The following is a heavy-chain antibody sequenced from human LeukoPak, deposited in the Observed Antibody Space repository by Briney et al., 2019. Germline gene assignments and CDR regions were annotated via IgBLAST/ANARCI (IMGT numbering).Heavy chain of an antibody. D-gene: IGHD5-12*01. J-gene: IGHJ4*02. Sequence: ASVKVSCKASGGTFSSYAISWVRQAPGQGLEWMGGIIPIFGTANYAQKFQGRVTITADESTSTAYMELSSLRSEDTAVYYCARGYSGYGELYFDYWGQGTLVTVSS. CDR2: IIPIFGTA. CDR1: GGTFSSYA. CDR3: ARGYSGYGELYFDY. V-gene: IGHV1-69*13.